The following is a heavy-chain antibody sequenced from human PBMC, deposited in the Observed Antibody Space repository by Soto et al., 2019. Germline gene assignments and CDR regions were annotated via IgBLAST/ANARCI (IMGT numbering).Heavy chain of an antibody. Sequence: GGSLRLSCAASGFTFTNAWMSWVRQAPGKGLEWVGRIMSKTDGGTIDYAAPVKGRFTISRDDSEDTLYLQMNSLKTEDTAVYYCTTRSASTPWGQGTLVTVSS. D-gene: IGHD6-19*01. J-gene: IGHJ4*02. CDR3: TTRSASTP. CDR1: GFTFTNAW. CDR2: IMSKTDGGTI. V-gene: IGHV3-15*01.